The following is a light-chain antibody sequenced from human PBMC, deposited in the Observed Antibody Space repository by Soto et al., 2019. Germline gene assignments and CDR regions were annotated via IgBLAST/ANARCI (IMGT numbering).Light chain of an antibody. V-gene: IGKV2-30*01. CDR3: MQGTHWPPA. CDR1: QSLVYSDGNTY. CDR2: KVS. Sequence: DVVMTQSPLSLPVTLGQPASISCRSSQSLVYSDGNTYLNWFQQRPGQAPRRLIYKVSNRDSGVPDRFSGSVSGTDFTLKISRLEAEDVRIYYCMQGTHWPPAFGPGTKVDIK. J-gene: IGKJ3*01.